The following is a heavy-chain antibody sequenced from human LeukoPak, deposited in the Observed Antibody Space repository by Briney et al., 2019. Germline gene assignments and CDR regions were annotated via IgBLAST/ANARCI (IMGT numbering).Heavy chain of an antibody. CDR2: IYYTGSI. CDR1: GGSITSSSYY. V-gene: IGHV4-39*07. D-gene: IGHD6-13*01. CDR3: ARTGSSWNSEDWFDP. Sequence: NSSEALSLTCTVSGGSITSSSYYWGWIRQPPGKGMEWIGNIYYTGSIYYNSSLNSRLTISVDTSKNQFSLKLSSVTAADTAVYYCARTGSSWNSEDWFDPWGQGTLVTVSS. J-gene: IGHJ5*02.